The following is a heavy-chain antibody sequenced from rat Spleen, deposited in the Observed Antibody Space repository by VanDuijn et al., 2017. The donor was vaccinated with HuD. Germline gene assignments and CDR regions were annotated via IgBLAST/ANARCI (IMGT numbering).Heavy chain of an antibody. CDR1: GYTFTSYF. J-gene: IGHJ2*01. Sequence: QVQLQQSGAELAQPGSSVKISCKASGYTFTSYFISWIKQTTGQGLEYIGFINTGSGGTKYNEKFKGKAKLTVDKSSNTDFLQLSRLKPDDTAVYYCARRTGSSDYWGQGVIVTVSS. V-gene: IGHV1-43*01. D-gene: IGHD5-1*01. CDR2: INTGSGGT. CDR3: ARRTGSSDY.